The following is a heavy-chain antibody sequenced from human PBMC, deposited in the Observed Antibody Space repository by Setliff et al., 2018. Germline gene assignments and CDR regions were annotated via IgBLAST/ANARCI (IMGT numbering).Heavy chain of an antibody. D-gene: IGHD3-3*01. V-gene: IGHV4-34*01. CDR2: ITDTGRT. J-gene: IGHJ6*03. CDR1: GGPLSGFS. CDR3: ARMSGFLYMDV. Sequence: PSETLSLTCTVYGGPLSGFSWNWIRQSPGGGLEWIGEITDTGRTKYIPSLKSRVTISLGTSKNQFSLKLTSVIAADTAVYYCARMSGFLYMDVWGKGTPVTVSS.